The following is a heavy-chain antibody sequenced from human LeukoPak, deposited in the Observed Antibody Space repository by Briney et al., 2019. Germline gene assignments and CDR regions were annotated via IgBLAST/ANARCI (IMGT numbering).Heavy chain of an antibody. CDR1: GGSISSSSYY. CDR3: ARDYGDYVDYYGMDV. V-gene: IGHV4-39*01. D-gene: IGHD4-17*01. J-gene: IGHJ6*02. CDR2: IYYGGST. Sequence: SETLSLTCTVSGGSISSSSYYWGWIRQPPGKGLEWIGSIYYGGSTYYNPSLKSRVTISVDTSKNQFSLKLSSVTAADTAVYYCARDYGDYVDYYGMDVWGQGTTVTVSS.